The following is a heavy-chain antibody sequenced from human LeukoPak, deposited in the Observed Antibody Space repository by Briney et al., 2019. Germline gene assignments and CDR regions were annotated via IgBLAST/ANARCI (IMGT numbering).Heavy chain of an antibody. CDR2: INPKSGRT. CDR3: ARADFVDAGPYLIGP. CDR1: GYSFTDYY. D-gene: IGHD3-3*01. J-gene: IGHJ5*02. V-gene: IGHV1-2*02. Sequence: GASVKVSCKTSGYSFTDYYIHWVRQAPGQGFEWMGWINPKSGRTSSARKFQDRVTMTRDPSISTVYMDMAWLTSDDTAIYFCARADFVDAGPYLIGPWGQGTLVTVSS.